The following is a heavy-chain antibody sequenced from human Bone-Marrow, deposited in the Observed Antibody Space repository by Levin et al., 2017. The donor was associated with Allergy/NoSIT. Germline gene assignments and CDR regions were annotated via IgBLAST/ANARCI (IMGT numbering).Heavy chain of an antibody. CDR2: IKSKIDGETT. J-gene: IGHJ4*02. CDR3: TTVLNYGSGSYGWVDY. V-gene: IGHV3-15*01. Sequence: LSLTCAASGFTFTNAWMSWVRQAPGKGLEWVGHIKSKIDGETTDYAAAVRGRFTLSRDDSKKTLYLQMDSMKIEDTAVYYCTTVLNYGSGSYGWVDYWGQGTLVTVSS. CDR1: GFTFTNAW. D-gene: IGHD3-10*01.